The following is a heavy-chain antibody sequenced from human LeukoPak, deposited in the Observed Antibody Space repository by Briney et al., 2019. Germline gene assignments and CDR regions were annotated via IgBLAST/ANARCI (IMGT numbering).Heavy chain of an antibody. D-gene: IGHD3-22*01. CDR2: IYYSGST. CDR3: ARQKASGQGYYYDSSGSTGDAFDI. V-gene: IGHV4-59*08. J-gene: IGHJ3*02. Sequence: SETLSLTCTVSGGSISSYYWSWIRQPPGKGLEWIGYIYYSGSTNYNPSLKSRVTISVDTSKNQFSLKLSSVTAADTAVYYCARQKASGQGYYYDSSGSTGDAFDIWGQGTMVTVSS. CDR1: GGSISSYY.